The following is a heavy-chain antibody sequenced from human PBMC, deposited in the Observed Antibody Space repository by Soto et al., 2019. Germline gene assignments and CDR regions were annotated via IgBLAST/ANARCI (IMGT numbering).Heavy chain of an antibody. V-gene: IGHV1-69*12. CDR1: GGTFSSYA. D-gene: IGHD6-19*01. CDR2: IIPIYGTA. Sequence: QVQLVQSGAEVKKPGSSVKVSCKASGGTFSSYAISWVRQAPGQGLEWMGGIIPIYGTANNAQKFQGRVTITADESTGTAYMELISLRSEDTAVYYCARDLVGYSSGWYLGGGYFDYWGQGTLVTVSS. J-gene: IGHJ4*02. CDR3: ARDLVGYSSGWYLGGGYFDY.